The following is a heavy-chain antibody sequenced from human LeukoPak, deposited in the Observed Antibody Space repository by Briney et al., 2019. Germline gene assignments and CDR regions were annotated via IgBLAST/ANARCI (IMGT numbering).Heavy chain of an antibody. D-gene: IGHD3-9*01. Sequence: PSETLSLTCTVSGGSIRSGGYYWSWIRQHPGKGLEWIGYIYYSGSTYYNPSLKSRVTISVDTSKNQFSLKLSSVTAADTAVYYCARADILTGYYDYWGQGTLVTVSS. CDR1: GGSIRSGGYY. CDR3: ARADILTGYYDY. CDR2: IYYSGST. J-gene: IGHJ4*02. V-gene: IGHV4-31*03.